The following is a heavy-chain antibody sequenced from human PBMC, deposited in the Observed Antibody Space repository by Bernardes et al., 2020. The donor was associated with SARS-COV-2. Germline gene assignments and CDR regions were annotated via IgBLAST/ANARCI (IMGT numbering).Heavy chain of an antibody. CDR1: GFTFSTNG. CDR3: AKCVYTSGYYGFDY. V-gene: IGHV3-23*01. D-gene: IGHD5-12*01. CDR2: ISESGGTT. Sequence: GGSLRLSCATSGFTFSTNGMGWVRQAPGKGLEWVSSISESGGTTYYADSVKGRFTLSRDNSNNTLYLQLSSLRAEDTAIYFCAKCVYTSGYYGFDYWGQGSLVTVSS. J-gene: IGHJ4*02.